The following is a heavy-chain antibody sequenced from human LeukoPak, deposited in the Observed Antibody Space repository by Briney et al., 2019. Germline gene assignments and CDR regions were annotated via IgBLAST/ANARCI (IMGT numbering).Heavy chain of an antibody. CDR3: ARGDPYYYDSSGYGYFDY. V-gene: IGHV4-61*02. Sequence: PSETLSLTXTVSGGSISSGSYYWSWIGQPAGKGLLWIGRIYTSGSTNYNPSLKSRVTISVDTSKNQFSLKLSSVTAADTAVYYCARGDPYYYDSSGYGYFDYWGQGTLVTVSS. D-gene: IGHD3-22*01. CDR1: GGSISSGSYY. J-gene: IGHJ4*02. CDR2: IYTSGST.